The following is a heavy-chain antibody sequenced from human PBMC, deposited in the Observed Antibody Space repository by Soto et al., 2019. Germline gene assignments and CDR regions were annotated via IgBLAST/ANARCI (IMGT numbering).Heavy chain of an antibody. Sequence: QVQLVESGGGVVQPGGSLRLSCTTSGFTFNTYGMHWVRQAPGKGLEWVAIIWYDGSNKYYADSVKGRFTISRDNSRNTLYLQRNSLRAEDTALYYWARADCTGAYCYSWPFNYGVDVWGQGTTVTVSS. D-gene: IGHD2-15*01. CDR1: GFTFNTYG. V-gene: IGHV3-33*08. CDR3: ARADCTGAYCYSWPFNYGVDV. J-gene: IGHJ6*02. CDR2: IWYDGSNK.